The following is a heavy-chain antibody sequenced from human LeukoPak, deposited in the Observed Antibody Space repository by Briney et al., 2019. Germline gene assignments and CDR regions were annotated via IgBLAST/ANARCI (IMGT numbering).Heavy chain of an antibody. CDR1: GFTFSSYD. CDR3: ARAGIVRRPGRYYYDSSGYQDAFDI. D-gene: IGHD3-22*01. J-gene: IGHJ3*02. Sequence: GGSLRLSCAASGFTFSSYDMHWVRQATGKGLEWVSAIGTAGDTYYPGSVKGRFTISRENAKNSLYLQMNSLRAGDTAAYYCARAGIVRRPGRYYYDSSGYQDAFDIWGQGTMVTVSS. V-gene: IGHV3-13*01. CDR2: IGTAGDT.